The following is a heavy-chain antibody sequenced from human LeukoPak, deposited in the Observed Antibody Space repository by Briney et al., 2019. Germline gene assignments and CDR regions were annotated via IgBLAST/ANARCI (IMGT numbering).Heavy chain of an antibody. V-gene: IGHV3-49*03. J-gene: IGHJ3*02. D-gene: IGHD3-16*02. CDR1: GFTFGDYA. Sequence: GGSLRLSCTASGFTFGDYAVSWFRQAPGKGLEWVGFIRSKAYGGTTEYAASVKGRFTISRDDSKSIAYLQMNSLKTEDTAVYYCASPENTRITLVGAAIGYAFDIWGQGNMVTVSS. CDR3: ASPENTRITLVGAAIGYAFDI. CDR2: IRSKAYGGTT.